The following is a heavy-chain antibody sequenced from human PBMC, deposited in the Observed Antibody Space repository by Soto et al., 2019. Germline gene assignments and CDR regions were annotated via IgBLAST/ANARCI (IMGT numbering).Heavy chain of an antibody. Sequence: QVQLVQPGAEVKKPGASVKVSCKASGYTFTSYDINWVRQATGQGLEWMGWMNPNSGNTGYAQKFQGRVTMTRNTSISTAYMELSSLRSEDTAVYYCARDPPGRWKRYFDYWGQGTLVTVSS. J-gene: IGHJ4*02. D-gene: IGHD1-1*01. CDR3: ARDPPGRWKRYFDY. CDR1: GYTFTSYD. V-gene: IGHV1-8*01. CDR2: MNPNSGNT.